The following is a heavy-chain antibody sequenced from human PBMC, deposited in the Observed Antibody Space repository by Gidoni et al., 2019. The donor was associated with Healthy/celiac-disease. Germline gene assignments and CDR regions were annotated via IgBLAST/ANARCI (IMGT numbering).Heavy chain of an antibody. V-gene: IGHV3-21*01. D-gene: IGHD6-13*01. Sequence: EVQLVESGGGLVKPGGSLRLSCAASGFTFSSYSMNWVRQAPGKGLEWVSSISSSSSYIYYANSVKGRFTISRDNAKNSLYLQMNSLRAEDTAVYYCARVSRIAADLDYWGQGTLVTVSS. CDR3: ARVSRIAADLDY. J-gene: IGHJ4*02. CDR2: ISSSSSYI. CDR1: GFTFSSYS.